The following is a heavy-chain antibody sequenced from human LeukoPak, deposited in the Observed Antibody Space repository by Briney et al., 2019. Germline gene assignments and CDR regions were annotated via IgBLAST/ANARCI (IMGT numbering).Heavy chain of an antibody. J-gene: IGHJ4*02. Sequence: EYAASVQGRFTISRDDSKSIAYLQMNSLKTEDTAVYYCTRVGSDYSNPSDYWGQGTLVTVSS. D-gene: IGHD4-11*01. CDR3: TRVGSDYSNPSDY. V-gene: IGHV3-49*02.